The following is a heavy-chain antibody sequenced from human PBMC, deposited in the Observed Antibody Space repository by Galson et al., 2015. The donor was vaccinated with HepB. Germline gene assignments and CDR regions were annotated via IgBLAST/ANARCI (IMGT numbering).Heavy chain of an antibody. J-gene: IGHJ3*02. CDR2: ISAYNGNT. CDR1: GYTFTSYG. CDR3: ARTIFGVVSSAFDI. V-gene: IGHV1-18*04. Sequence: SVKVSCKASGYTFTSYGISWVRQAPGRGLEWMGWISAYNGNTNYAQKLQGRVTMTTDTSTSTAYMELRSLRSDDTAVYYCARTIFGVVSSAFDIWGQGTMVTVSS. D-gene: IGHD3-3*01.